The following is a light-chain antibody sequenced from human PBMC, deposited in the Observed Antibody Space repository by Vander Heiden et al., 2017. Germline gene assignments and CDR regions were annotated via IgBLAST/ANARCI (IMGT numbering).Light chain of an antibody. CDR1: QSVSSN. CDR3: QQYNNGPLT. J-gene: IGKJ4*01. CDR2: GAS. V-gene: IGKV3-15*01. Sequence: EIVMTQSPATLSVSPGERASLSCRASQSVSSNLAWYQQKPGQAPSLLIYGASTRATGIPARFSGSGSGTEFTLTISSLQSDDLAVYYCQQYNNGPLTFGGGTKVEIK.